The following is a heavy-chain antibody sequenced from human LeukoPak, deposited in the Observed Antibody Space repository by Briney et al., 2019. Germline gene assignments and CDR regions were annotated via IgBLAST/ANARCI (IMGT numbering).Heavy chain of an antibody. J-gene: IGHJ5*02. V-gene: IGHV4-59*01. CDR3: AREGSVTNWFDP. CDR2: IYYSGST. D-gene: IGHD4-17*01. CDR1: GGSISSYY. Sequence: SETLSLTCTVSGGSISSYYWSWIRQPPGKGLEWIEYIYYSGSTNYNPSLKSRVTISVDTSKNQFSLKLSSVTAADTAVYYCAREGSVTNWFDPWGQGTLVTVSS.